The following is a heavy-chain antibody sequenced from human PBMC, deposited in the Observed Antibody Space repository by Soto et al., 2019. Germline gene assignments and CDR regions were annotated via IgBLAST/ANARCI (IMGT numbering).Heavy chain of an antibody. D-gene: IGHD3-3*01. V-gene: IGHV3-9*01. Sequence: GGSLRLSCAASGFTFDDYAMHWVRQAPGKGLEWVSGISWNSGSIGYADSVKGRFTISRDNAKNSLYLQMNSLRAEDTALYYCAKDGLRFLEWWPSHLGYMDVWGKGTTVTVSS. CDR2: ISWNSGSI. CDR1: GFTFDDYA. J-gene: IGHJ6*03. CDR3: AKDGLRFLEWWPSHLGYMDV.